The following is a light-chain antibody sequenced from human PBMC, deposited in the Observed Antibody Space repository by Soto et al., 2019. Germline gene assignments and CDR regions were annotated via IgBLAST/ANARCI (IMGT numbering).Light chain of an antibody. Sequence: QSALTQPPSASGSPGQSVTISCTGTSSDVGGYNYVSWYQQHPGKAPKLMIYEVSKRPSGVPDRFSGSKSGNTASLTVSGPKPEDEADYYCSSYAGSNKSVFGTGTKLTVL. CDR2: EVS. J-gene: IGLJ1*01. CDR1: SSDVGGYNY. CDR3: SSYAGSNKSV. V-gene: IGLV2-8*01.